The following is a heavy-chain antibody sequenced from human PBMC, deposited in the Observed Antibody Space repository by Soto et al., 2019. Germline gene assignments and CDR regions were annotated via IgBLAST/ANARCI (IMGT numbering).Heavy chain of an antibody. CDR1: GGSFSGYY. V-gene: IGHV4-34*01. D-gene: IGHD6-13*01. J-gene: IGHJ6*03. CDR2: INHSGST. CDR3: ARGVSSRSRGGRPHTGYMDV. Sequence: SETLSLTCAVYGGSFSGYYWSWIRQPPGKGLEWIGEINHSGSTNYNPSLKSRVTISVDTSKNQFSLKLSSVTAADTAVYYCARGVSSRSRGGRPHTGYMDVWGKGTTVTVSS.